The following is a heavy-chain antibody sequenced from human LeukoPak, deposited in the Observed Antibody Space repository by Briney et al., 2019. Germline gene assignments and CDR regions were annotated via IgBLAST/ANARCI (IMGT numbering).Heavy chain of an antibody. CDR3: ASQIAARPYYYYGMDV. J-gene: IGHJ6*02. Sequence: SETLSLTCTVSGGSIRSSYYYWGWIRQPPGKGLEWIGSIYDSGSTYYNPSLKSRVTISVDTSKNQFSLKLSSVTAADTAVYYCASQIAARPYYYYGMDVWGQGTTVTVSS. D-gene: IGHD6-6*01. V-gene: IGHV4-39*01. CDR2: IYDSGST. CDR1: GGSIRSSYYY.